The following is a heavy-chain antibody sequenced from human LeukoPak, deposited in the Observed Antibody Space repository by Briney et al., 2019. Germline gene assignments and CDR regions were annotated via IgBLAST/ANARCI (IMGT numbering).Heavy chain of an antibody. D-gene: IGHD5-18*01. CDR3: ARLYGYTYGHGGMDV. CDR2: THDSGTT. Sequence: SETLSLTCTVSGGSINNYYWRWIRQPPGEGLEGIGYTHDSGTTNYNPSLKTRVTISVDTSKIQFSLILTSVTAADTAVYYCARLYGYTYGHGGMDVWGQGTTVTVSS. J-gene: IGHJ6*02. CDR1: GGSINNYY. V-gene: IGHV4-59*08.